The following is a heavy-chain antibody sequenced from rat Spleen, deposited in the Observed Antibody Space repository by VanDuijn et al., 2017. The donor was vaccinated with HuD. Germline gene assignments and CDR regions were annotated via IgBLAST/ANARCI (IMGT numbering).Heavy chain of an antibody. V-gene: IGHV5-20*01. J-gene: IGHJ4*01. Sequence: EVQPVESGGGLVQPGRSLKLSCTASGFTFSNYGMAWVRQAPKKGLEWVAYISYDGGSTYYRDSVKGRFTISRDNAKSTLYLQMDSLRSEDTATYYCTTSNYYSSYIYLDAWGQGASVTVSS. CDR2: ISYDGGST. D-gene: IGHD1-2*01. CDR1: GFTFSNYG. CDR3: TTSNYYSSYIYLDA.